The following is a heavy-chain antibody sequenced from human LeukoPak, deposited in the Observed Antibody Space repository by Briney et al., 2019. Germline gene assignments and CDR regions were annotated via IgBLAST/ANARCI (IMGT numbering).Heavy chain of an antibody. CDR3: AKDQKFLIAAAGHFDY. CDR2: LSASGGTI. CDR1: GFTINNYA. Sequence: GGSLRLSCAASGFTINNYAMSWDRQAPGKGLEWVSILSASGGTIYYADSVKGRFTISRDNSKNTLYLQMNSLRAEDTAVYYCAKDQKFLIAAAGHFDYWGQGTLVTVSS. D-gene: IGHD6-13*01. J-gene: IGHJ4*02. V-gene: IGHV3-23*01.